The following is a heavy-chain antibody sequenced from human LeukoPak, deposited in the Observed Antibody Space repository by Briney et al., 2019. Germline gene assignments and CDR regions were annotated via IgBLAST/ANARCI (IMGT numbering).Heavy chain of an antibody. CDR2: IYYSGTT. CDR3: ATVYGGNSLDY. V-gene: IGHV4-59*12. CDR1: GGSISSYY. Sequence: SETLSLTCTVSGGSISSYYWSWIRQPPGKGLEWIGYIYYSGTTNYNPSLKSRVTISVDTSKNQFSLKLSSVTAADTAVYYCATVYGGNSLDYWGQGTLVTVSS. D-gene: IGHD4-23*01. J-gene: IGHJ4*02.